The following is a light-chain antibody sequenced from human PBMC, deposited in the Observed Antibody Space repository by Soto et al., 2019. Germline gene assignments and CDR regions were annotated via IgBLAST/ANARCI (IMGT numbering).Light chain of an antibody. J-gene: IGLJ3*02. V-gene: IGLV2-23*01. Sequence: QSALTQPASVSGSPGQSITISCTGTSSDVGSYNLVSWYQQHPGKAPKLMIYEGSKRPSGVSNRFSGSKSGNTASLTISGLQAEDEADYYCCSYVNSGIFNWVFGGGTKLTVL. CDR1: SSDVGSYNL. CDR3: CSYVNSGIFNWV. CDR2: EGS.